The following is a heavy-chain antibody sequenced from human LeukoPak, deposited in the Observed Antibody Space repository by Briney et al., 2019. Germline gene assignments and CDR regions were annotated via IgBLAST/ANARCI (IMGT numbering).Heavy chain of an antibody. CDR1: GYTFTGYY. J-gene: IGHJ4*02. CDR3: ARGRRSSWYGVFDY. Sequence: ASVKVSCKASGYTFTGYYMHWVRQAPGQRLEWRGWINPNSGGTNYAQKFQGRVTMTRDTSISTAYMELSRLRSDDTAVYYCARGRRSSWYGVFDYWGQGTLVTVSS. V-gene: IGHV1-2*02. CDR2: INPNSGGT. D-gene: IGHD6-13*01.